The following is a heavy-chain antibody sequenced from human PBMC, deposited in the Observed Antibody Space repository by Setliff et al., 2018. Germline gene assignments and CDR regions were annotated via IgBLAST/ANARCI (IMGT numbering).Heavy chain of an antibody. D-gene: IGHD1-26*01. CDR2: FHQSSTN. V-gene: IGHV4-38-2*01. J-gene: IGHJ4*02. Sequence: SETLSLSCGVSGSSVDSDYFWGWIRQPPGKGLEWIASFHQSSTNYYNPSLKSRVSISVDTARNQISLTLKSLTAADTAVYYCARAQWELLRFEYWGQGTLVTVSS. CDR1: GSSVDSDYF. CDR3: ARAQWELLRFEY.